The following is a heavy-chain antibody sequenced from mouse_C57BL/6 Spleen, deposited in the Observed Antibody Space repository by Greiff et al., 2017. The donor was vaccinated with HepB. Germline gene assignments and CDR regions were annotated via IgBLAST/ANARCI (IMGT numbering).Heavy chain of an antibody. CDR1: GYSITSGYY. Sequence: EVKLLESGPGLVKPSQSLSLTCSVPGYSITSGYYWNWIRQFPGNKLEWMGYISYDGSNNYNPSLKNRISITRDTSKNQFFLKLNSVTTEDTATYYCARDGSSAWFAYWGQGTLVTVSA. J-gene: IGHJ3*01. V-gene: IGHV3-6*01. CDR2: ISYDGSN. D-gene: IGHD1-1*01. CDR3: ARDGSSAWFAY.